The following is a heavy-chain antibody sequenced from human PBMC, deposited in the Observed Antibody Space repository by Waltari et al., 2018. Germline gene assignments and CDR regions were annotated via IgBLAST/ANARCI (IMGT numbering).Heavy chain of an antibody. J-gene: IGHJ4*02. CDR3: ARGDITMIPGPLLN. CDR2: INRSGRT. D-gene: IGHD3-22*01. CDR1: GESLSGYY. Sequence: QVQLQQWGAGLLKPSETLSLTCAVYGESLSGYYWSWIRQPPGKGLEWIGEINRSGRTNYNPSLKSRVTISVDTSRNQFSLKLSSVTAADTAVYYCARGDITMIPGPLLNWGQGTLVTVSS. V-gene: IGHV4-34*01.